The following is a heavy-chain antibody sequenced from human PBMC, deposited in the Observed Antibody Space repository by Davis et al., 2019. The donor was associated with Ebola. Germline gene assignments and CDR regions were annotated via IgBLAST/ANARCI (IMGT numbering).Heavy chain of an antibody. CDR3: SKGLEWTLSSSYWYGMDV. D-gene: IGHD3-3*01. Sequence: PGGSLRLSCEASGFTFPSFVMDWVRQAPGKGLEWVSSVGAGGDYTYYADSVTGRFTTSSDNAKNTLYLQMTSLRAEDTAVYYWSKGLEWTLSSSYWYGMDVWGQGTTVTVSS. CDR1: GFTFPSFV. J-gene: IGHJ6*02. V-gene: IGHV3-23*01. CDR2: VGAGGDYT.